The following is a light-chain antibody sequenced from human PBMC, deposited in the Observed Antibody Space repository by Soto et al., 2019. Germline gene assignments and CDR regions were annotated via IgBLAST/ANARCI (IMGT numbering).Light chain of an antibody. V-gene: IGLV2-14*01. J-gene: IGLJ2*01. CDR3: SSYTSSSTLV. Sequence: QSALTQPASVSGSPGQSITISCTGTSSDVGGYKYVSWYQQHPGKAPKLMIYEVSDRPSGVSDRFSGSKSGNTASLTTSGLQVEDEADYYCSSYTSSSTLVFGGGTKLTVL. CDR1: SSDVGGYKY. CDR2: EVS.